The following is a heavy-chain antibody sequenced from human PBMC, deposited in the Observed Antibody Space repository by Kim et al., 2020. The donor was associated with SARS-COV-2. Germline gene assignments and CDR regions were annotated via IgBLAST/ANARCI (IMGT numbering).Heavy chain of an antibody. CDR3: ASSSALWFGEWGRYNWFDP. V-gene: IGHV1-69*04. CDR2: IIPILGIA. Sequence: SVKVSCKASGGTFSSYAISWVRQAPGQGLEWMGRIIPILGIANYAQKFQGRVTITADKSTSTAYMELSSLRSEDTAVYYCASSSALWFGEWGRYNWFDPWGQGTLVTVSS. J-gene: IGHJ5*02. D-gene: IGHD3-10*01. CDR1: GGTFSSYA.